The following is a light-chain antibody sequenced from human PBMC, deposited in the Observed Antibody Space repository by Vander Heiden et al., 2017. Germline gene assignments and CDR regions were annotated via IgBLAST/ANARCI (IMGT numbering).Light chain of an antibody. CDR2: KAS. CDR3: QQYNSYSPDPTWT. CDR1: RGISSW. Sequence: DIQMTQSPSTLSASVGDRVTITCRASRGISSWLAWYQQKPGKAPKHLIYKASSLESGVPSRFSGSGSGTEFTLTISSLQPDDFATYYCQQYNSYSPDPTWTFGQGTKVEIK. V-gene: IGKV1-5*03. J-gene: IGKJ1*01.